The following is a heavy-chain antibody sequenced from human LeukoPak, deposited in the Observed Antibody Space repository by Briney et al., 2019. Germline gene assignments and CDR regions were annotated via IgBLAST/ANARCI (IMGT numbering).Heavy chain of an antibody. CDR2: IRSKAYGETA. V-gene: IGHV3-49*03. CDR1: GFTFGDYA. J-gene: IGHJ4*02. D-gene: IGHD1-1*01. CDR3: TRDRGAYNLYDY. Sequence: GGCLRLSCTASGFTFGDYAMRWIRQAPGKGLEWVGFIRSKAYGETADYAASMKGRFTISRDDSKAIAYLQMNSLKTEDTAVYHCTRDRGAYNLYDYWGQGTLVTVSS.